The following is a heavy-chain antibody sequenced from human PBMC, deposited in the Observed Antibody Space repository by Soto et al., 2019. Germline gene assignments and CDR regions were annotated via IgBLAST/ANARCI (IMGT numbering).Heavy chain of an antibody. CDR1: GGSFSGYY. Sequence: XETLSLTCAVYGGSFSGYYWNWIRQPPGKGLDWIGEIDHSGYTNYNPSLKSRVTISVDTSKNQFSLRLTSVTAADTAVYYCARVRDWFDPWGQGSLVTVSS. V-gene: IGHV4-34*01. CDR3: ARVRDWFDP. D-gene: IGHD3-3*01. CDR2: IDHSGYT. J-gene: IGHJ5*02.